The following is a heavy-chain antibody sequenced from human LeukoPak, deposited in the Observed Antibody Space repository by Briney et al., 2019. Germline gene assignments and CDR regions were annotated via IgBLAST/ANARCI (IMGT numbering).Heavy chain of an antibody. CDR2: ISYDGSNK. CDR3: ARLFRVVVPAANTHFDY. Sequence: PGRSLRLSCAASGFTFSSYAMHWVRQAAGKGLEWVAVISYDGSNKYYADSVKGRFTISRDNSKNTLYLQMNSLRAEDTAVYYCARLFRVVVPAANTHFDYWGLGTLVTVSS. CDR1: GFTFSSYA. V-gene: IGHV3-30*04. D-gene: IGHD2-2*01. J-gene: IGHJ4*02.